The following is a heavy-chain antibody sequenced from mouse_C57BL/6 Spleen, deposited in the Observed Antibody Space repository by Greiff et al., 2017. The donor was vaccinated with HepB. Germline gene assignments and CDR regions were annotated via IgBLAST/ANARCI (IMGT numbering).Heavy chain of an antibody. CDR3: ARDEDYGSSFDY. CDR1: GFTFSSYA. D-gene: IGHD1-1*01. Sequence: EVKLEESGGGLVKPGGSLKLSCAASGFTFSSYAMSWVRQTPEKRLEWVATISDGGSYTYYPDNVKGRFTISRDNAKNNLYLQMSHLKSEDTAMYYCARDEDYGSSFDYWGQGTTLTVSS. V-gene: IGHV5-4*01. CDR2: ISDGGSYT. J-gene: IGHJ2*01.